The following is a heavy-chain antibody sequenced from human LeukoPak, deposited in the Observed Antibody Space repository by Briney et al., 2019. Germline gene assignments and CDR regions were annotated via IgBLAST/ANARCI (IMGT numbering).Heavy chain of an antibody. D-gene: IGHD2-21*02. CDR2: IYSGGST. Sequence: GGSLRLSCAASGFTFSNYWMTWVRQAPGKGLEWVSVIYSGGSTYYADSMKGRFTISRDNAKNSLYLRMNSLRAEDTAVYYCARDRQYIVVVTATSFDYWGQGTLVTVSS. V-gene: IGHV3-53*01. CDR3: ARDRQYIVVVTATSFDY. CDR1: GFTFSNYW. J-gene: IGHJ4*02.